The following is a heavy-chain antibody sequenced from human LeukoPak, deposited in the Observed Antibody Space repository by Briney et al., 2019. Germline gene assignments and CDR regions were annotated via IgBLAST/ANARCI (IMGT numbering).Heavy chain of an antibody. J-gene: IGHJ4*02. V-gene: IGHV3-23*01. CDR3: AKDRGYYDSSGYFDY. Sequence: GALRLSCAASGFTFSSYWMSWVRQAPGKGLEWVSAISGSGGSTYYADSVKGRFTISRDNSKNTLYLQMNSLRAEDTAVYYCAKDRGYYDSSGYFDYWGQGTLVTVSS. CDR2: ISGSGGST. CDR1: GFTFSSYW. D-gene: IGHD3-22*01.